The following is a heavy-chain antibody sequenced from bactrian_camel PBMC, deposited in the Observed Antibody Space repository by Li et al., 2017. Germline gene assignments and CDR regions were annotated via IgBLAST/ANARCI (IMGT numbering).Heavy chain of an antibody. CDR2: IMILGATT. J-gene: IGHJ4*01. Sequence: HVQLVESGGGSVQAGGSLRLSCEVSGIIEGTNCIGWFRQAPGKEREGVAAIMILGATTYYADSVKGRFTTSQDNAKNTVYLQMNSLKPEDTAMYYCAANPGDYCYTFPSLWEYPYWGQ. CDR3: AANPGDYCYTFPSLWEYPY. V-gene: IGHV3S54*01. CDR1: GIIEGTNC. D-gene: IGHD2*01.